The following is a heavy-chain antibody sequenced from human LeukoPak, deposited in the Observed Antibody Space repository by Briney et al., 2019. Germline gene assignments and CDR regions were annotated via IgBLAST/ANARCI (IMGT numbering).Heavy chain of an antibody. D-gene: IGHD6-13*01. J-gene: IGHJ6*03. CDR3: ARVKQQLVRLLGRDTTYYYYYYMDV. CDR1: GFTFSNFW. CDR2: TKQDGSEK. Sequence: GGSLRLSCAASGFTFSNFWMSWVRQAPGKGLEWVANTKQDGSEKHYVDSVKGRFTISRDNAKNSLFLQMNSLRAEDTAVYFCARVKQQLVRLLGRDTTYYYYYYMDVWGKGTTVTVSS. V-gene: IGHV3-7*01.